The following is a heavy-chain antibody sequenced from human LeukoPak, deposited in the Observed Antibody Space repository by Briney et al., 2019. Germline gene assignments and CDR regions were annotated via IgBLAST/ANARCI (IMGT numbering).Heavy chain of an antibody. D-gene: IGHD3-3*01. CDR2: INHSGST. J-gene: IGHJ2*01. CDR1: GGSFSGYY. CDR3: ARGRLRFLEWLPQREAWYFGL. V-gene: IGHV4-34*01. Sequence: SETLSLTCAVYGGSFSGYYWSWIRQPPGKGLEWIGEINHSGSTNYNPSLKSRVTISVDTSKNQFSLKLSSVTAADTAVYYCARGRLRFLEWLPQREAWYFGLWGRGTLVTVSS.